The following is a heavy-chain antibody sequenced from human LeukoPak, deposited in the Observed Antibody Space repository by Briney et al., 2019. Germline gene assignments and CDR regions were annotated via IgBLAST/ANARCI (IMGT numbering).Heavy chain of an antibody. D-gene: IGHD1-1*01. CDR3: ARGGNNWNDVRLDY. Sequence: PGRSLRLSCAASGFTFSNYGMHWVRQAPGKGLEWVAVISYDGSNKYYADSVKGRFTISRDNSKNTLYLQMNSLRAEDTAVYYCARGGNNWNDVRLDYWGQGTLVTVSS. CDR1: GFTFSNYG. J-gene: IGHJ4*02. CDR2: ISYDGSNK. V-gene: IGHV3-30-3*01.